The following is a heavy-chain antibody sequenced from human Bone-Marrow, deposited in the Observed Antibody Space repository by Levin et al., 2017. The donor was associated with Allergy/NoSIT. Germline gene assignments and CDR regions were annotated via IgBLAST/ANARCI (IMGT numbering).Heavy chain of an antibody. D-gene: IGHD6-13*01. CDR2: INAGNGNT. Sequence: ASVKVSCKASGYTFTSYAMHWVRQAPGQRLEWMGWINAGNGNTKYSQKFQGRVTITRDTSASTAYMELSSLRSEDTAVYYCARDKLSIAAAGDYYYYGMDVWGQGTTVTVSS. CDR3: ARDKLSIAAAGDYYYYGMDV. CDR1: GYTFTSYA. V-gene: IGHV1-3*01. J-gene: IGHJ6*02.